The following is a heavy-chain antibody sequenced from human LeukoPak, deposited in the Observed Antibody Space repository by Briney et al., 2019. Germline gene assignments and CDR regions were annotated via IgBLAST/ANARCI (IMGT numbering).Heavy chain of an antibody. J-gene: IGHJ4*02. D-gene: IGHD5-18*01. CDR2: IYPGDSDT. CDR3: SRIKEGGIQLYAY. Sequence: RESLKISCKGSGYSFTNYWIGWVRQMPGKGLEWMGIIYPGDSDTRYSPSFQGQVTISADKSISTAYLQWSSLKASDTAMYYWSRIKEGGIQLYAYWGQGTLVTVSS. CDR1: GYSFTNYW. V-gene: IGHV5-51*01.